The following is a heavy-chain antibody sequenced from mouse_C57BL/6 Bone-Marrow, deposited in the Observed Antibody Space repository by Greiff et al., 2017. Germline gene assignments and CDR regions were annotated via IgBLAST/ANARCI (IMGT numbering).Heavy chain of an antibody. CDR3: ASYYYGSSSFDV. D-gene: IGHD1-1*01. CDR2: IYPGSGST. J-gene: IGHJ1*03. CDR1: GYTFTSYW. Sequence: QVQLQQPGAELVKPGASVKMSCKASGYTFTSYWITWVKQRPGQGLEWIGDIYPGSGSTNYNEKFKSKATLTVDTSSSTAYMQLSSLTSEDSAVYYCASYYYGSSSFDVWGTGTTVIVSS. V-gene: IGHV1-55*01.